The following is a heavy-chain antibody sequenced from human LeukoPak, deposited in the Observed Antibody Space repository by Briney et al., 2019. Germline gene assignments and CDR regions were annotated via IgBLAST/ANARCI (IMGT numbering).Heavy chain of an antibody. CDR3: ARSISGYSSSWYDY. CDR1: GGSISSHY. D-gene: IGHD6-13*01. V-gene: IGHV4-59*08. CDR2: IYYSGST. Sequence: SETLSLTCTVSGGSISSHYWSWIRQPPGKGLEWIGYIYYSGSTNYNPSLKSRVTISVDTSKNQFSLKLSSVTAADTAVYYCARSISGYSSSWYDYWGQGTLVTVSS. J-gene: IGHJ4*02.